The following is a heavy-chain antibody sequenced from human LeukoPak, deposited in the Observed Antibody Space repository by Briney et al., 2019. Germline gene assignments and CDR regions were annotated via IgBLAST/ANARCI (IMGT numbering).Heavy chain of an antibody. CDR2: ISWDGGSS. CDR3: GKDSKAVTGTGNIDY. J-gene: IGHJ4*02. D-gene: IGHD6-19*01. CDR1: GFTFDDYA. Sequence: GGSLRLSCAASGFTFDDYAMHWVRQAPGKGLEWVSLISWDGGSSYYADSVKGRFTISRDNSKNSLYLQMSSLRAQDTALYYCGKDSKAVTGTGNIDYWGQGTLVTVSS. V-gene: IGHV3-43D*03.